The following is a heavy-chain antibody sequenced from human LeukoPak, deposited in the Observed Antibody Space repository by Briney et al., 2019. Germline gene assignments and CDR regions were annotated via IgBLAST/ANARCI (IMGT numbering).Heavy chain of an antibody. Sequence: ASVKDSCKASGGTFSSYGISWVRQAPGQGLEWMGGLIPIFGTIKYAQKFQGRVTIIADESTNTAHMELSSLRSEDTAVYYCARDLTTGWFDPWGQGTLVTVSS. V-gene: IGHV1-69*13. CDR1: GGTFSSYG. CDR2: LIPIFGTI. J-gene: IGHJ5*02. D-gene: IGHD4-11*01. CDR3: ARDLTTGWFDP.